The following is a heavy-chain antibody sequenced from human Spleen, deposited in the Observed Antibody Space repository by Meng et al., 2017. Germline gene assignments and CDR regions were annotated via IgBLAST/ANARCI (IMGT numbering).Heavy chain of an antibody. CDR3: ARGTYYDILTLGRWFDP. Sequence: ASVKVSCKASGYTFTSYYMHWVRQAPGQGLEWMGIINPSGGSTSYAQKFQGRVTMTRDTSTSTVYMELSSLRSEDTAVYYCARGTYYDILTLGRWFDPWGQGTLVTVSS. CDR1: GYTFTSYY. CDR2: INPSGGST. J-gene: IGHJ5*02. V-gene: IGHV1-46*01. D-gene: IGHD3-9*01.